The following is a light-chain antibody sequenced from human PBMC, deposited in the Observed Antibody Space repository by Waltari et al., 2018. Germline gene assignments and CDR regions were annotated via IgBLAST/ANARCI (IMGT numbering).Light chain of an antibody. CDR1: QTISIY. J-gene: IGKJ2*01. V-gene: IGKV1-9*01. CDR2: AAS. Sequence: QLTQSPSLLSPSVGDSVTITCRASQTISIYLACYQQTPGKAPKLLIYAASTLQRGVPSRFSGSASGTEFSLTISSLQPEDSATYYCQQLNSYRYTFGQGTKLEIK. CDR3: QQLNSYRYT.